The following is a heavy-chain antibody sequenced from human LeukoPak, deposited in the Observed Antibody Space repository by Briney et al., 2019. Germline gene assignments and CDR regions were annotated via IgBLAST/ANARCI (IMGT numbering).Heavy chain of an antibody. J-gene: IGHJ4*02. CDR1: GGSVNSVSYY. Sequence: SETLSLTCTVSGGSVNSVSYYWSWIRQPPGKGLEWIGYMYYSGSTNYNPSLKSRVTISLDTSKNQFSLKPNSVTAADTAVYYCARLYCTRTSCHLDFWGQGTLVTVSS. D-gene: IGHD2-2*01. CDR3: ARLYCTRTSCHLDF. CDR2: MYYSGST. V-gene: IGHV4-61*01.